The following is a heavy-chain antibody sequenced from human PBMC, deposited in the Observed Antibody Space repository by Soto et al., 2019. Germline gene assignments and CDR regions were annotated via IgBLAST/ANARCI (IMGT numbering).Heavy chain of an antibody. CDR2: IIPIFGTA. CDR1: GGTFSSYA. CDR3: ARDIAAAGHYYYYYGMDV. Sequence: ASVKVSCKASGGTFSSYAISWVRQAPGQGLEWMGGIIPIFGTANYAQKFQGRVTITADESTSTAYMELSSLRSEDTAVYYCARDIAAAGHYYYYYGMDVWGQGTTVTVS. J-gene: IGHJ6*02. V-gene: IGHV1-69*13. D-gene: IGHD6-13*01.